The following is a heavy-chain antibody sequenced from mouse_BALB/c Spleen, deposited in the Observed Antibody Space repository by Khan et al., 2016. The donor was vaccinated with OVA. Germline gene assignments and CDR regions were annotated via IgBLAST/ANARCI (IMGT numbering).Heavy chain of an antibody. J-gene: IGHJ2*01. CDR3: ARNRAPGYFDY. Sequence: VQLKESGPGLVAPSQSLSITCTVSGFSLTSHGVHWVRQPPGKGPEWLGVIGAGGSTNYNAALMPSLSNSKDTSTSQVVLKMNSLQTYDTAMYYCARNRAPGYFDYWGQGTTLTVSS. V-gene: IGHV2-9*02. CDR1: GFSLTSHG. CDR2: IGAGGST.